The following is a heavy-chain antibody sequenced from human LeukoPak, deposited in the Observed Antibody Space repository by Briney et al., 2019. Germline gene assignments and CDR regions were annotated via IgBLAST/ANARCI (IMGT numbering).Heavy chain of an antibody. V-gene: IGHV3-20*04. Sequence: GGSLRLSCAASGFTFMTYWMSWVRHAPGKGLEWVSGINWNGGSTGYADSVKGRFTISRDNDKNSLYLQMNSLRAEDTALYYCARERRYYGSGLDYWGQGTLVTVSS. D-gene: IGHD3-10*01. CDR1: GFTFMTYW. CDR2: INWNGGST. J-gene: IGHJ4*02. CDR3: ARERRYYGSGLDY.